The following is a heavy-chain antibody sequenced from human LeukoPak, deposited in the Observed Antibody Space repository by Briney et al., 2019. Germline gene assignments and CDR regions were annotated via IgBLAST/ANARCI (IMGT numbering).Heavy chain of an antibody. CDR3: ARDRDGDYGFVNY. V-gene: IGHV3-48*01. D-gene: IGHD4-17*01. Sequence: PGGSLRLSCAASGFTFSSYSMNWVRQAPGKGLEWVSYISSSSSTIYYADSVKGRFTISGDNAKNSLYLQMNSLRAEDTAVYYCARDRDGDYGFVNYWGQGTLVTVSS. J-gene: IGHJ4*02. CDR1: GFTFSSYS. CDR2: ISSSSSTI.